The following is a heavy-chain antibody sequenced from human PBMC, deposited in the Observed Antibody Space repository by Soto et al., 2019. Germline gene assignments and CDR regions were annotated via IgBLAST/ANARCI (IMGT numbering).Heavy chain of an antibody. D-gene: IGHD1-26*01. V-gene: IGHV3-11*05. Sequence: QVQLVESGGGLVKPGGSLRLSCAASGFTFSDYYMSWIRQAPGKGLEWVSYISSSSSYTNYADSVKGRFTISRDNAKNSLYLQMNSLRAEDTAVYYCARWWYSGSYSYFDYWGQGTLVTVSS. CDR3: ARWWYSGSYSYFDY. J-gene: IGHJ4*02. CDR1: GFTFSDYY. CDR2: ISSSSSYT.